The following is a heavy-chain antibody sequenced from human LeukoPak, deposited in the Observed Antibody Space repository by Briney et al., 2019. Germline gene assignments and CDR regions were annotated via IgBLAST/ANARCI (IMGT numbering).Heavy chain of an antibody. V-gene: IGHV4-34*01. Sequence: PAETLSLTCGVYGGSLSGYYWSWIRQPPGKGLEWIGEINHSGSTNYNPSLKSRDTISVDTSKNQFSLKRSYGTAADTAGNYYARGLSGSGCGGQRTLVTVSS. CDR2: INHSGST. CDR3: ARGLSGSGC. J-gene: IGHJ4*02. CDR1: GGSLSGYY. D-gene: IGHD3-10*01.